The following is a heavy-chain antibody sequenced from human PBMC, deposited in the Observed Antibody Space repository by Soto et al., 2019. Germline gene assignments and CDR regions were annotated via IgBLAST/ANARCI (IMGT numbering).Heavy chain of an antibody. Sequence: SETLSLSCTVSGGSISSYYWSWIRQPPGKGLEWIGYIYYSGSTNYNPSLKSRVTISVDTSKNQFSLKLSSVTAADTAVYYCARLVKDYGDYLDYWGQGTLVTVSS. CDR2: IYYSGST. CDR3: ARLVKDYGDYLDY. D-gene: IGHD4-17*01. CDR1: GGSISSYY. V-gene: IGHV4-59*01. J-gene: IGHJ4*02.